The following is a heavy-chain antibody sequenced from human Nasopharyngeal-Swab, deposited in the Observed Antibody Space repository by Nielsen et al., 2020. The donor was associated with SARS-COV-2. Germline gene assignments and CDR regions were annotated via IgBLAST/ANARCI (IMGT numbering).Heavy chain of an antibody. V-gene: IGHV3-66*02. CDR1: GFIVSNTY. CDR2: IYSGGNT. Sequence: GEPLKISCAASGFIVSNTYWSWVRQAPGKGLEWVSLIYSGGNTYYADSVKGRFTISRDTSKNTLYLQMNSLRTEDTAVYYCARGKYRITEFHYWGQGTLVTVSS. CDR3: ARGKYRITEFHY. D-gene: IGHD6-6*01. J-gene: IGHJ4*02.